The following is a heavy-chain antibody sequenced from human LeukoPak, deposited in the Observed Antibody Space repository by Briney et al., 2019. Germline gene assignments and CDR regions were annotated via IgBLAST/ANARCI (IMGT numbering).Heavy chain of an antibody. Sequence: GGSLRLSCAASGFTVSSNYMSWLRQAPGKGLEWVSDIYSGGSTYYAASVKGRFTISRDNSKNTLYLQMNSLRAEDTAVYYCARERAELLWFGEYYYYGMDVWGQGTTVTVSS. CDR2: IYSGGST. J-gene: IGHJ6*02. CDR1: GFTVSSNY. D-gene: IGHD3-10*01. CDR3: ARERAELLWFGEYYYYGMDV. V-gene: IGHV3-53*01.